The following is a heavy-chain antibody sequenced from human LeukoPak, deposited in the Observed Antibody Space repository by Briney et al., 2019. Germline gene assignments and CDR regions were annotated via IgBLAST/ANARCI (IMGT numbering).Heavy chain of an antibody. CDR1: GFTVSSNY. CDR2: IKPAKTHGAAA. Sequence: GGSLRLSCAASGFTVSSNYMTWVRQAPGKGLEWIGRIKPAKTHGAAADYGASVKGKFTIARDDSTDRLFLQMNSLETEDTAVYFCAREGSLYGYHSFDSWGQGTLVTVST. J-gene: IGHJ4*02. CDR3: AREGSLYGYHSFDS. D-gene: IGHD5-18*01. V-gene: IGHV3-15*01.